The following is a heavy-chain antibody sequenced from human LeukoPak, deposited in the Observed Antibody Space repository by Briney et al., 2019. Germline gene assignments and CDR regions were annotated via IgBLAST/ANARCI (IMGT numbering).Heavy chain of an antibody. J-gene: IGHJ4*01. CDR1: GFTFSSYS. CDR3: AREAITMVREEPFDY. Sequence: GGSLRLSCAASGFTFSSYSMNWVRQAPGKGLEWVSSISSSSSYIYYADSVKGRFTISRDNAKNSLYLQMNSLRAADTAVYYCAREAITMVREEPFDYWGHGSLVTVSS. CDR2: ISSSSSYI. D-gene: IGHD3-10*01. V-gene: IGHV3-21*04.